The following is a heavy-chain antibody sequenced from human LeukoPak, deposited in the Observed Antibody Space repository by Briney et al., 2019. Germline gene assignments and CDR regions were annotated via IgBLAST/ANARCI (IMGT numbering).Heavy chain of an antibody. Sequence: ASVKVSCKASGYTFTSYDINWVRQATGQGLEWMGWMNPNSGNTGYAQKFQGRVTMTRNTSISTAYMELSSLRSEDTAVYYCARGQDFWSGYYTAGVDYWGQGTLVTVS. D-gene: IGHD3-3*01. CDR2: MNPNSGNT. CDR1: GYTFTSYD. V-gene: IGHV1-8*01. CDR3: ARGQDFWSGYYTAGVDY. J-gene: IGHJ4*02.